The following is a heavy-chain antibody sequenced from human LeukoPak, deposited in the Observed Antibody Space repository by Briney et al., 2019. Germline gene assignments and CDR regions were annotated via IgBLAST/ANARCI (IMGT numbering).Heavy chain of an antibody. V-gene: IGHV3-15*01. CDR1: GFLFSPAW. CDR3: TTSGNPSLIDI. Sequence: GGSLRLSCAASGFLFSPAWMSWVRQAPGKGLEWVGRIKSEGGGGTTDYAAPAKGRFTVSRDDSRNTVYLEMNSLKIEDTAVYYCTTSGNPSLIDIWGQGTMVTVSS. J-gene: IGHJ3*02. D-gene: IGHD1-26*01. CDR2: IKSEGGGGTT.